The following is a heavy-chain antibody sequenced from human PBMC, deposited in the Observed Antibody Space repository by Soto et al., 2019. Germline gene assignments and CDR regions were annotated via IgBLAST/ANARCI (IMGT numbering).Heavy chain of an antibody. Sequence: PGEPLKISCAASEFTFSSYAMSWVRQAPGKGLEWVSAISGSGGSTYYADSVKGRFTISRDNSKNTLYLQMNSLRAEDTAVYYCAKDQFGSRYYDSSGYYPRGAFDIWGQGTMVTVSS. V-gene: IGHV3-23*01. D-gene: IGHD3-22*01. CDR3: AKDQFGSRYYDSSGYYPRGAFDI. CDR1: EFTFSSYA. J-gene: IGHJ3*02. CDR2: ISGSGGST.